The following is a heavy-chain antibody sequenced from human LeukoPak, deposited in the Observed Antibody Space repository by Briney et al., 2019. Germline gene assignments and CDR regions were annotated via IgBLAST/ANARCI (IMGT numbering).Heavy chain of an antibody. CDR3: AKVKGRFGELFVGPTDY. CDR1: AFSFTSYA. V-gene: IGHV3-23*01. J-gene: IGHJ4*02. Sequence: GGSLRLSCAASAFSFTSYAMSWVRPAPGKGLEWVSAISGSGGSTYYADSVKGRFTISRDNSKNTLYLQMNSLRAEDTAVYYCAKVKGRFGELFVGPTDYWGQGTLVTVSS. CDR2: ISGSGGST. D-gene: IGHD3-10*01.